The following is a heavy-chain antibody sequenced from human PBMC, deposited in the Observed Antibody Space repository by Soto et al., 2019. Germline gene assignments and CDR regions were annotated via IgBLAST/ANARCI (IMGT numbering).Heavy chain of an antibody. D-gene: IGHD3-3*01. J-gene: IGHJ4*02. Sequence: QLQLQESGPGLVKPLETLSLTCTVSGGSISSSSYYWGWIRQPPGKGLEWIGSIYYSGSTYYNPSLKSRVTISVDTSKNQFSLKLSSVTAADTAVYYCARRGTRITIFGVVLPDPYFDYWGQGTLVTVSS. V-gene: IGHV4-39*01. CDR3: ARRGTRITIFGVVLPDPYFDY. CDR1: GGSISSSSYY. CDR2: IYYSGST.